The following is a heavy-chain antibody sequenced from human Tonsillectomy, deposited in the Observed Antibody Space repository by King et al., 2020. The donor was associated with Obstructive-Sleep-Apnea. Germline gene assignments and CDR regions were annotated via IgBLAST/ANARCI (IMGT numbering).Heavy chain of an antibody. CDR2: INSDGSTT. CDR1: GFTFSSYW. Sequence: DVQLVESGGGLVQPGGSLRLSCAASGFTFSSYWMHWVRQAPGKGLVWVSRINSDGSTTTYADSVKGRFTISRDNAKNTLHLQMSSLRAEDTAVYFCARDRDCRSTSCFFGMDVWGQGPTVTVSS. CDR3: ARDRDCRSTSCFFGMDV. J-gene: IGHJ6*02. D-gene: IGHD2-2*01. V-gene: IGHV3-74*01.